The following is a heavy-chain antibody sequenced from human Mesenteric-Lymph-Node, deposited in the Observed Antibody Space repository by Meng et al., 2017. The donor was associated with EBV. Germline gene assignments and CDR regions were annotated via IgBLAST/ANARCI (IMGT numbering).Heavy chain of an antibody. D-gene: IGHD3-10*01. CDR1: GGSISSSNYY. CDR2: VYYNGVT. CDR3: ARAMVRGVMPSVIRFDP. Sequence: QPRLQWACPGLVKASETLSLTCTVSGGSISSSNYYWGWIRQAPGKGLEWIGTVYYNGVTHYNPSLNSRVTISIDTSKNQFSLRLNSATAADTAVYYCARAMVRGVMPSVIRFDPWGQGALVTVSS. J-gene: IGHJ5*02. V-gene: IGHV4-39*07.